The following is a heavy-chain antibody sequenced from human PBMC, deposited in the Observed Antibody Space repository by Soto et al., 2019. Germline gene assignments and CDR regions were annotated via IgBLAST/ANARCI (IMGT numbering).Heavy chain of an antibody. CDR1: GFTFDDYA. CDR2: ISWNSGSI. D-gene: IGHD2-21*02. CDR3: AKVSPHGGNSFDY. V-gene: IGHV3-9*01. J-gene: IGHJ4*02. Sequence: GGSLRLSCAASGFTFDDYAMLWVRQAPGKGLEWVSGISWNSGSIGYADSVKGRFTISRDNAKNSLYLQMNSLRAEDTALYYCAKVSPHGGNSFDYWGQGTLVTVSS.